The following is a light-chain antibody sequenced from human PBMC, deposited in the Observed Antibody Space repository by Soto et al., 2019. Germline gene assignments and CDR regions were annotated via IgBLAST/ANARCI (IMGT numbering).Light chain of an antibody. CDR1: QFLSSY. J-gene: IGKJ5*01. CDR2: DSF. V-gene: IGKV3-20*01. CDR3: QQYGSLIT. Sequence: EVVLTQSPVTLSLSPGERASLSCRASQFLSSYLAWYQQIPGQPPRLLIYDSFNRATGIPDRFSGSGSGTDFTLTISRLEPEDSAVYYCQQYGSLITFGQGTLLEI.